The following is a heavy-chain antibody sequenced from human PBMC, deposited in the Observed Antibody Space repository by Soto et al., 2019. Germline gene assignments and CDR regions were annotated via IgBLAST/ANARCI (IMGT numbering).Heavy chain of an antibody. D-gene: IGHD6-13*01. J-gene: IGHJ6*02. V-gene: IGHV3-23*01. CDR1: GFAFSTYG. Sequence: GGSLRLSCSASGFAFSTYGMTWVRQAPGKGLEWVSVISGSGGSSYYAASVKGRFTISRDNSKNTVFLQMNGLRAEDTAVYYCAKVTKRAAAGRYEYYKYGMDVWGHGTTVTVSS. CDR2: ISGSGGSS. CDR3: AKVTKRAAAGRYEYYKYGMDV.